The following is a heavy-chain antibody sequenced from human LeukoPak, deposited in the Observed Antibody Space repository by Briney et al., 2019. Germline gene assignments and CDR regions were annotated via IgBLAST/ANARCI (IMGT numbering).Heavy chain of an antibody. D-gene: IGHD3-22*01. V-gene: IGHV3-30*18. Sequence: GGSLRLSCAASGFTFSSYGTHWVRQAPGKGLEWVAVISYDGSNKYYADSVKGRFTISRDNSKNTLYLQMNSLRAEDTAVYYCAKRLGDYYDSSGYLDYWGQGTLVTVSS. CDR2: ISYDGSNK. CDR1: GFTFSSYG. CDR3: AKRLGDYYDSSGYLDY. J-gene: IGHJ4*02.